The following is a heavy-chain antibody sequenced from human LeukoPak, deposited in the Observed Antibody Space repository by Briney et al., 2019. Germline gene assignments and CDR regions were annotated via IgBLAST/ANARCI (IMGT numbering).Heavy chain of an antibody. CDR2: IIPIFGTA. CDR1: GYSFTSYY. J-gene: IGHJ6*03. D-gene: IGHD6-19*01. Sequence: ASVKVSCKASGYSFTSYYMHWVRQAPGQGLEWMGGIIPIFGTANYAQKFQGRVTITADKSTSTAYMELSSLRSEDTAVYYCAREAVAGTDYYYMDVWGKGTTVTVSS. CDR3: AREAVAGTDYYYMDV. V-gene: IGHV1-69*06.